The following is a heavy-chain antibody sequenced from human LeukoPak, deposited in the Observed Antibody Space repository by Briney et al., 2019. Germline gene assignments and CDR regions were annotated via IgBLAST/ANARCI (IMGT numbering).Heavy chain of an antibody. CDR2: ISSSGSTI. CDR1: GFTFSSYW. V-gene: IGHV3-48*04. CDR3: ARDYDSSGYYGPYFDH. D-gene: IGHD3-22*01. Sequence: PGGSLRLSCAASGFTFSSYWMSWVRQAPGKGLEWVSYISSSGSTIYYADSVKGRFTISRDNAKNSLYLQMNSLRAEDTAVYYCARDYDSSGYYGPYFDHWGQGTLVTVSS. J-gene: IGHJ4*02.